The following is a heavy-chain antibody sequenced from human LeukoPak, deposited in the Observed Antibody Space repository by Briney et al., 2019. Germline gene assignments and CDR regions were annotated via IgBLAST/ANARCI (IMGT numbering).Heavy chain of an antibody. CDR2: INSGGGTT. CDR3: ARVAAAGIHFDY. CDR1: GYTFTTYY. D-gene: IGHD6-13*01. J-gene: IGHJ4*02. Sequence: ASVKVSCKASGYTFTTYYIHWVRQAPGQGLEWMGIINSGGGTTSYAQKFQGRVTMTRDTSMSTLYMELRSLRSEDTAVYYCARVAAAGIHFDYWGQGTLVTVSS. V-gene: IGHV1-46*01.